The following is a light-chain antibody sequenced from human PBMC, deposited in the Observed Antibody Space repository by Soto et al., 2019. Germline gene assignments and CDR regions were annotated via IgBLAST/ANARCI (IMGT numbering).Light chain of an antibody. CDR3: QQYNNWPLT. J-gene: IGKJ4*01. CDR2: GAF. CDR1: QSVRSN. V-gene: IGKV3-15*01. Sequence: ETVMTQSPATLSVSPGERATLSCRASQSVRSNLAWYQQRPGQAPRLLVYGAFTRAAGIPARFSVSGSGTEFTLTISSLQSEDFAVYFCQQYNNWPLTFGGGTKVDIK.